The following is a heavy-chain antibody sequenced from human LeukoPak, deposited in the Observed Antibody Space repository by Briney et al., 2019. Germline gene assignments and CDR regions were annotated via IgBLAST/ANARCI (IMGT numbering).Heavy chain of an antibody. Sequence: GGSLRLSCAASGFTFSSYAMNWVRQAPGKGLEWVSAISGSGGSTYYADSVKGRFTISRDNSKNTLYLQMNSLRAEDTAAYYCAKDRIPDYYDSSGPIDYWGQGTLVTVSS. CDR1: GFTFSSYA. CDR3: AKDRIPDYYDSSGPIDY. V-gene: IGHV3-23*01. J-gene: IGHJ4*02. CDR2: ISGSGGST. D-gene: IGHD3-22*01.